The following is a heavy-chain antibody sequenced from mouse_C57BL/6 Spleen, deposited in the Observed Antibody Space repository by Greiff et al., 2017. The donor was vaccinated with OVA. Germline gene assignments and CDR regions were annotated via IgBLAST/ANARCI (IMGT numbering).Heavy chain of an antibody. D-gene: IGHD3-2*02. CDR2: ISSGSSTI. CDR1: GFTFSDYG. V-gene: IGHV5-17*01. Sequence: EVKLMESGGGLVKPGGSLKLSCAASGFTFSDYGMHWVRQAPEKGLEWVAYISSGSSTIYYADTVKGRFTISRDNAKNTLFLQMTSLRSEDTAIYYWAREGYDMDYWGQGTSVTVSS. J-gene: IGHJ4*01. CDR3: AREGYDMDY.